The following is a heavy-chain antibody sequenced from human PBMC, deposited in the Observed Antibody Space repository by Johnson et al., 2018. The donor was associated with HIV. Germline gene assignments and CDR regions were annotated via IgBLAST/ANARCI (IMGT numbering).Heavy chain of an antibody. CDR1: RFTFSSYG. Sequence: QVQLVESGGGVVQPGRSLRLSCVASRFTFSSYGMHWVRQAPGKGLEWVAVITYDGRNKYYADSVKGRFIIFRDNSKNLTNLQMNGLSDEDTADYYCVRDQGSGWPTNAFDIWGRGTRVTVSS. CDR2: ITYDGRNK. V-gene: IGHV3-30*03. J-gene: IGHJ3*02. D-gene: IGHD6-19*01. CDR3: VRDQGSGWPTNAFDI.